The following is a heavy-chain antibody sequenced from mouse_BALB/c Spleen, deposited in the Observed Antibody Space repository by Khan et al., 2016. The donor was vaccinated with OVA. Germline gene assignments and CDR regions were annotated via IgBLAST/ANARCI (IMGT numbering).Heavy chain of an antibody. D-gene: IGHD2-1*01. CDR2: ISSVSTYI. CDR3: TRDGNYAHWYIDV. J-gene: IGHJ1*01. CDR1: GFPFSTYT. Sequence: EVELVESGGGLVKPGGSLKLSCAASGFPFSTYTMSWVRQTPEMRLEWVATISSVSTYIFYPDRVKGRFAISRDNTKNTLYLQMSSLKSKDTALYYCTRDGNYAHWYIDVWGAGTTVTVAS. V-gene: IGHV5-6-4*01.